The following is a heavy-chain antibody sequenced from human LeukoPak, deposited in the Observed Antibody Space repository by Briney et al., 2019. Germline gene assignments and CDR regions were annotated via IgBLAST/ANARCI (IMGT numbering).Heavy chain of an antibody. D-gene: IGHD3-3*01. V-gene: IGHV4-59*01. Sequence: PSETLSLTCTVPGGSISSYYWSWIRQPPGKGLEWIGYIYYSGSTNYNPSLKSRVTISVDTSKNQFSLKLSSVTAADTAVYYCVRSGYYHLYYFDYWGQGTLVTVSS. CDR3: VRSGYYHLYYFDY. J-gene: IGHJ4*02. CDR1: GGSISSYY. CDR2: IYYSGST.